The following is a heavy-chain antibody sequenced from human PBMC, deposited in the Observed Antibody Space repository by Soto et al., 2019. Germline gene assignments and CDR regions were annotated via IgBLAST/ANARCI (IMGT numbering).Heavy chain of an antibody. J-gene: IGHJ4*02. CDR3: ATGGWSRGRLDN. CDR2: ISGSGVST. Sequence: EVQLLESGGGLVQPGESLRLSCAASGFTFSSNVMSWVRQVPGKGLEWVSVISGSGVSTYYADSVKGRFTISRDNYKVTLYLHMNSLRDEDTAVYYCATGGWSRGRLDNWGQGTLVTVSS. CDR1: GFTFSSNV. V-gene: IGHV3-23*01. D-gene: IGHD6-19*01.